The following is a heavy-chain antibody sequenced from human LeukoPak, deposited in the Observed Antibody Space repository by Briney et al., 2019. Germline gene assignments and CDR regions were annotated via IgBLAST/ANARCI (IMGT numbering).Heavy chain of an antibody. J-gene: IGHJ4*02. Sequence: GGSLRLSCAASGFTFSSYAMSWVRQAPGKGLEWVSSISSSSSYIYYADSVKGRFTISRDNAKNSLYLQMNSLRAEDTAVYYCARWEKRWLQLPRAYYFDYWGQGTLVTVSS. D-gene: IGHD5-24*01. CDR3: ARWEKRWLQLPRAYYFDY. CDR1: GFTFSSYA. CDR2: ISSSSSYI. V-gene: IGHV3-21*01.